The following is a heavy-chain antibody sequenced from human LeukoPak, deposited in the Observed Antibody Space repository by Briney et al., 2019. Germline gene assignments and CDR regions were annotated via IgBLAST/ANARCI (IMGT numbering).Heavy chain of an antibody. J-gene: IGHJ4*02. CDR1: GYTFTSYG. D-gene: IGHD4-23*01. V-gene: IGHV1-18*01. Sequence: GASVKVSCKASGYTFTSYGISWVRQAPGQGPEWMGWISAYNGNTNYAQKLQGRVTMTTDTSTSTAYMELRSLRSDDTAVYYCATVTVDGSFDYWGQGTLVTVSS. CDR3: ATVTVDGSFDY. CDR2: ISAYNGNT.